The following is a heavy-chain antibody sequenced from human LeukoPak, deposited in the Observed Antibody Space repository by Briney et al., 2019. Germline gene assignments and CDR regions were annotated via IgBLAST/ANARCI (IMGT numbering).Heavy chain of an antibody. CDR3: ARDPLRLGTHLFDY. CDR1: GFTFSSYA. CDR2: ISYDGSNK. Sequence: GGSLRLSCAASGFTFSSYAMHWVRHATGKGLEGVAVISYDGSNKYYADSVKGRFTISRDNSKNTLYLQMNSLRAEDTAVYYCARDPLRLGTHLFDYWGQGTLVTVSS. V-gene: IGHV3-30-3*01. D-gene: IGHD1-1*01. J-gene: IGHJ4*02.